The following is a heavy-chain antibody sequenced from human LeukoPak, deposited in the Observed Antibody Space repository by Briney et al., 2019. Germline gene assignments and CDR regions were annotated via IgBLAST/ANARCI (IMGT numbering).Heavy chain of an antibody. Sequence: ASVKVSCKASGYTFTSYAMHWARQAPGQRLEWMGWINAGNGNTKYSQKFQGRVTITRDTSASTAYMELSSLRSEDTAVYYCARRETGFEAFDIWGQGTMVTVSS. CDR2: INAGNGNT. D-gene: IGHD1-26*01. CDR3: ARRETGFEAFDI. CDR1: GYTFTSYA. V-gene: IGHV1-3*01. J-gene: IGHJ3*02.